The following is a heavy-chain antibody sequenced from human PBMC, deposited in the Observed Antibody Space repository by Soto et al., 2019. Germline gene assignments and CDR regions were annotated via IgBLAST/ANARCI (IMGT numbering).Heavy chain of an antibody. Sequence: ASVKVSCKASGYTFTSYYMHWVRQAPGQGLEWMGRINPSGGSTNYAQKFQGRVTMTRDTSTSTAYMELRSLRSDDTAVYYCARVEIGYSYGHGFDYWGQGTLVTVSS. J-gene: IGHJ4*02. D-gene: IGHD5-18*01. CDR1: GYTFTSYY. CDR3: ARVEIGYSYGHGFDY. V-gene: IGHV1-46*01. CDR2: INPSGGST.